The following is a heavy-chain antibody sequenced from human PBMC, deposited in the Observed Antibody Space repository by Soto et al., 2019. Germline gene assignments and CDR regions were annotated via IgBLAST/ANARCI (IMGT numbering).Heavy chain of an antibody. CDR1: GGTISSYY. Sequence: SETLSLTCTVSGGTISSYYWSWIRQPPGKGLEWIGYIYYSGSTNYNPSLKSRVTISVDTSKNQFSLKLSSVTAADTAVYYCARRQMATIFGMDVWGQGTTVTVSS. CDR3: ARRQMATIFGMDV. J-gene: IGHJ6*02. CDR2: IYYSGST. D-gene: IGHD5-12*01. V-gene: IGHV4-59*01.